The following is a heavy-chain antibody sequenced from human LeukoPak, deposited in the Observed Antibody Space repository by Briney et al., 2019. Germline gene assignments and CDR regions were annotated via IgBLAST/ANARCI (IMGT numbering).Heavy chain of an antibody. D-gene: IGHD2-15*01. CDR3: AKDSENTGYCSGGSCYTFDY. V-gene: IGHV3-48*01. CDR2: VSSSSSTI. J-gene: IGHJ4*02. CDR1: GFTFSSYS. Sequence: GGSLRLSCAASGFTFSSYSMNWVRQAPGKGPEWVSYVSSSSSTIYYADSVKGRFTISRDDAKNSLYLQMNSLRAEDTAVYYCAKDSENTGYCSGGSCYTFDYWGQGTLVTVSS.